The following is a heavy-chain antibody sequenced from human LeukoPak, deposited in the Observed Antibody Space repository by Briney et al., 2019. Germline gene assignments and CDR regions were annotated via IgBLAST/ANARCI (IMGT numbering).Heavy chain of an antibody. J-gene: IGHJ4*02. CDR2: INPSGGST. Sequence: ASVKVSCKASGYTITSYYMHWVRQAPGQGLEGMGIINPSGGSTSYAQKFQARVTMTRDTSTSTVYMELSSLRSEDTAVYYCARDHGDYPFDYWGQGTLVTVSS. D-gene: IGHD4-17*01. V-gene: IGHV1-46*01. CDR1: GYTITSYY. CDR3: ARDHGDYPFDY.